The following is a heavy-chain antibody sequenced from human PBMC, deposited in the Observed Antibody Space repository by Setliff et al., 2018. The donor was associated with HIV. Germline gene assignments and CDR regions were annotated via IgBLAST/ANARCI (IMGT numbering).Heavy chain of an antibody. Sequence: SVKVSCKASGGTFSSYTISWVRQAPGQGLEWMGGIIPIFGTTNYAQKFQGRVTITADESTSTAYMELSSLRSEDTAVYYCAMSMTTYPVSRAFDIWGQGTLVTVSS. D-gene: IGHD4-4*01. J-gene: IGHJ3*02. V-gene: IGHV1-69*13. CDR2: IIPIFGTT. CDR1: GGTFSSYT. CDR3: AMSMTTYPVSRAFDI.